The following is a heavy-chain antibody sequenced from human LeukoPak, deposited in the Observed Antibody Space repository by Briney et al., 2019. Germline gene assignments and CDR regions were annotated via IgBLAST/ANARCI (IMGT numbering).Heavy chain of an antibody. CDR1: GYTFTSYD. D-gene: IGHD2-2*01. CDR2: VNPNSGNT. J-gene: IGHJ3*02. Sequence: GASVKVSCKASGYTFTSYDINWVRQATGQGLEWMGWVNPNSGNTGYAQKFQGRVTMTRNTSISTAYMELSSLRSEDTAVYYCARGRGYCSSTSCYWDAFDIWGQGTMVTVSS. V-gene: IGHV1-8*01. CDR3: ARGRGYCSSTSCYWDAFDI.